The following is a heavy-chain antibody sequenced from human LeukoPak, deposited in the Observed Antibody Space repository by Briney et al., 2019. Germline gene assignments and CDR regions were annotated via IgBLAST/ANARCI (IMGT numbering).Heavy chain of an antibody. J-gene: IGHJ4*02. CDR2: ISWNDDK. Sequence: SGPTLVNPTQTLTLTCTFSDFSLSTNGVGVGWIRQPPGKALEWLALISWNDDKRYSPSLKSRLTITKDTSKNQVVLTLTNMDPVDTATYYCAHIRLHYDILSGYLHFYYFDYWGQGTLVTVSS. CDR3: AHIRLHYDILSGYLHFYYFDY. CDR1: DFSLSTNGVG. V-gene: IGHV2-5*01. D-gene: IGHD3-9*01.